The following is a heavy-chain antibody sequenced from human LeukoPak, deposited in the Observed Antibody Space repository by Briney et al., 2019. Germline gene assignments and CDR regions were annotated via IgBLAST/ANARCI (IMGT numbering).Heavy chain of an antibody. J-gene: IGHJ3*02. CDR1: GYIFTNYG. CDR2: ISSFNDNT. D-gene: IGHD4-23*01. Sequence: GASVKVSCKASGYIFTNYGISRVRQAPGQGLEWMGWISSFNDNTHSAPKLQGRVTMTTDTSTDAAYMELRSLRSDDTAVYYCARDWCLRDYGGNSGCAFDIWGQGTMVTVSS. V-gene: IGHV1-18*01. CDR3: ARDWCLRDYGGNSGCAFDI.